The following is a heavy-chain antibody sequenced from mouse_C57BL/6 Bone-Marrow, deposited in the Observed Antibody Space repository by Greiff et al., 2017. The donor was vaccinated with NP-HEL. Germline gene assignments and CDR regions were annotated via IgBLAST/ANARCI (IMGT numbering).Heavy chain of an antibody. D-gene: IGHD5-5*01. Sequence: EVKLQESGPGLVKPSQSLSLTCSVTGYSITSGYYWNWIRQFPGNKLEWLGYISYDGSNNYNPSLKNRISITRDTSKNQFFLKLNSVTTEDTATYYCAVYLMDYWGQGTSVTVSS. CDR3: AVYLMDY. V-gene: IGHV3-6*01. CDR1: GYSITSGYY. CDR2: ISYDGSN. J-gene: IGHJ4*01.